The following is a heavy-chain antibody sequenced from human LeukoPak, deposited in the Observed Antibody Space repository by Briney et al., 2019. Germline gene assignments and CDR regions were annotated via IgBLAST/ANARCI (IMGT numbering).Heavy chain of an antibody. V-gene: IGHV4-34*01. CDR1: GGSFSGYY. Sequence: SETLSLTCAVYGGSFSGYYWSWIRQPPGKGLEWIGEINHSGSTNCNPSLKSRVTISVDTSKNQFSLKLSSVTAADTAVYYCARGSIVGATVPYFDYWGQGTLVTVSS. J-gene: IGHJ4*02. D-gene: IGHD1-26*01. CDR2: INHSGST. CDR3: ARGSIVGATVPYFDY.